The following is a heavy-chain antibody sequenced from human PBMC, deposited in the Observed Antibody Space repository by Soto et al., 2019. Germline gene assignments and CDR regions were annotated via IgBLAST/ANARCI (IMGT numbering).Heavy chain of an antibody. J-gene: IGHJ4*02. CDR2: MNPNSGNT. Sequence: QVQLVQSGAEVKKPGASVKVSCKASGYTFTSYDITWVRQATGQGREWMGWMNPNSGNTGYAQKFQGRVTMTKNTTISTADMELSSLRSEDTAVYYCAREHSSSWRFDYWGQGTLGTVSS. D-gene: IGHD6-13*01. CDR3: AREHSSSWRFDY. V-gene: IGHV1-8*01. CDR1: GYTFTSYD.